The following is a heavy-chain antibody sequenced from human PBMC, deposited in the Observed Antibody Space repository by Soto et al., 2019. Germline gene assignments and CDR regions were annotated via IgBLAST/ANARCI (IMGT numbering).Heavy chain of an antibody. D-gene: IGHD3-10*01. CDR2: VSPPFRTS. CDR1: GVSFNNNG. CDR3: AGVLYDGSGSYSPCGMDV. Sequence: QVQLVQSGAEVKKPGSSVKVSCKTSGVSFNNNGIGWVRQAPGHGLEWMGGVSPPFRTSNYARKFQDRISITADAATGTVNMELSSLTSEDTAQYYCAGVLYDGSGSYSPCGMDVWGQGTTVTVSS. V-gene: IGHV1-69*01. J-gene: IGHJ6*02.